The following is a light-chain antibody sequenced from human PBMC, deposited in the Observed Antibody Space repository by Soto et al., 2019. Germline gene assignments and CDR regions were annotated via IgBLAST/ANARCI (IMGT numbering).Light chain of an antibody. V-gene: IGLV2-14*01. CDR1: STDVGRYNY. CDR3: TSYTRDSTYV. J-gene: IGLJ1*01. CDR2: DVS. Sequence: QSVLTQPASVSGPPGQSITISCTGTSTDVGRYNYVSWYQQHPGKAPKLMVYDVSNRPSWVSNRFSGSKSGITASLTISGLQAEDEADYYCTSYTRDSTYVFGTGTKVTVL.